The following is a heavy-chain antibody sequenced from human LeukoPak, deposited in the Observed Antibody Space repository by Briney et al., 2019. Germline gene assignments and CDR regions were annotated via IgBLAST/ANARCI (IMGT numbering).Heavy chain of an antibody. CDR1: GASINIYTYY. D-gene: IGHD2-2*01. CDR3: ARTPAPAHYYYYYYMDV. Sequence: SETLSLTCTVSGASINIYTYYWGWIRQPPGKGLEWIGSVSYSGSPYYNPSLTSRATISVDTSRNQVSLKLTSVTAADTAVYYCARTPAPAHYYYYYYMDVWGKGTTVTVSS. CDR2: VSYSGSP. V-gene: IGHV4-39*07. J-gene: IGHJ6*03.